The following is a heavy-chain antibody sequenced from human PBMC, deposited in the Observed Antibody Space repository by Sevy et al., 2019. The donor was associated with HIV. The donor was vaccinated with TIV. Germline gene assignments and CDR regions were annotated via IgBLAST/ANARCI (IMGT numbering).Heavy chain of an antibody. Sequence: GGSLRLSCAASGFTFSSYGMHWVRQAPGKGLEWVAVISYDGSNKYYADSVKGRFTISRDNSKNTLYRQMNSLRAEDTAVYYCAKPLYSSSPTNDAFDIWGQGTMVTVSS. CDR1: GFTFSSYG. V-gene: IGHV3-30*18. D-gene: IGHD6-13*01. CDR2: ISYDGSNK. J-gene: IGHJ3*02. CDR3: AKPLYSSSPTNDAFDI.